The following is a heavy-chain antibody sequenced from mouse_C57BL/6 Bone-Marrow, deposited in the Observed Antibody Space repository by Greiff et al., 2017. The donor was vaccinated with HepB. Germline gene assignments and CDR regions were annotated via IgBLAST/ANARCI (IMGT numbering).Heavy chain of an antibody. J-gene: IGHJ4*01. V-gene: IGHV14-4*01. D-gene: IGHD1-1*01. CDR3: TTWSSYAMDY. CDR2: IDPENGDT. Sequence: DVKLQESGAELVRPGASVKLSCTASGFNIKDDYMHWVKQRPEQGLEWIGWIDPENGDTEYASKFQGKATITADTSSNTAYLQLSSLTSEDTAVYYCTTWSSYAMDYWGQGTSVTVSS. CDR1: GFNIKDDY.